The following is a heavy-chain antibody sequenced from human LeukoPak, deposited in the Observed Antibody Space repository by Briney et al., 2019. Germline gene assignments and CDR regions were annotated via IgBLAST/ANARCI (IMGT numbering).Heavy chain of an antibody. Sequence: GGSLRLSCAASGFTFSSYSMNWVRQAPGKGLEWVSSISSSSSYIYYADSVKGRFTISRDNAKNSLYLQMNSLRAEDTAVYYCARDPTSLYYYGSGRLGFDPWGQGTLVTVSS. D-gene: IGHD3-10*01. CDR3: ARDPTSLYYYGSGRLGFDP. V-gene: IGHV3-21*01. CDR1: GFTFSSYS. J-gene: IGHJ5*02. CDR2: ISSSSSYI.